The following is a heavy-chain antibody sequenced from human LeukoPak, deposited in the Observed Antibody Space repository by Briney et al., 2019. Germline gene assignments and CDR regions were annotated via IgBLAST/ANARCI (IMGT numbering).Heavy chain of an antibody. J-gene: IGHJ3*02. CDR1: GGSISSSSYY. Sequence: PSETLSLTCTVSGGSISSSSYYWGWIRQPPGKGLEWIGSIYYSGSTYYNPSLKSRVTISVDTSKNQFSLKLSSVTAADTAVYYCARHEAGYYAFDIWGQGTMVTVSS. V-gene: IGHV4-39*01. D-gene: IGHD3-9*01. CDR3: ARHEAGYYAFDI. CDR2: IYYSGST.